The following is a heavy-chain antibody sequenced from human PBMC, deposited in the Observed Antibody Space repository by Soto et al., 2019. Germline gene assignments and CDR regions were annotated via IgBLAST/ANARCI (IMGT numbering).Heavy chain of an antibody. J-gene: IGHJ4*02. CDR1: GYNFKNYA. Sequence: QVQLVQSGAEVKRPGASVRVSCKASGYNFKNYAIHWVRQAPGQRLEWMGWSNEGSGNSRYSQKFQGRVSITRDTSANTVYMDLSSLKSEDTATYYWVRDDRAISGVVTLDYWGPGTLVTVSS. V-gene: IGHV1-3*01. D-gene: IGHD3-3*01. CDR2: SNEGSGNS. CDR3: VRDDRAISGVVTLDY.